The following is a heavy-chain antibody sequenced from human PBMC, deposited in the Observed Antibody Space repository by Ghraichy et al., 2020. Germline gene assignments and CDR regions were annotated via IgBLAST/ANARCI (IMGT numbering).Heavy chain of an antibody. Sequence: RLLLGKRMEWIGTIYKNGSTYYNPSLKSRVTISVDTSKNQFSLRLSSVNALDTAVYYCARLGTGTNYWGQGTL. CDR2: IYKNGST. CDR3: ARLGTGTNY. J-gene: IGHJ4*02. D-gene: IGHD1-7*01. V-gene: IGHV4-39*01.